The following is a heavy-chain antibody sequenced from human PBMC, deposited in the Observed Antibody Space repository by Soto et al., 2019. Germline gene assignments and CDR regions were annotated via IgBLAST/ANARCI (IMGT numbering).Heavy chain of an antibody. J-gene: IGHJ4*02. V-gene: IGHV1-69*13. CDR3: AKDESGYAILTGYYTDQPCYY. D-gene: IGHD3-9*01. CDR1: GGTFSSYA. CDR2: IIPIFGTA. Sequence: ASVKVSCKASGGTFSSYAISWVRQAPGQGLEWMGGIIPIFGTANYAQKFQGRVTITADESTSTAYMELSSLRSEDTAVYYCAKDESGYAILTGYYTDQPCYYWGQGTLVTVSS.